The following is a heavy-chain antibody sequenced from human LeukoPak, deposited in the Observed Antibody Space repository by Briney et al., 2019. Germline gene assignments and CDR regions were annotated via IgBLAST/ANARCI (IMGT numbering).Heavy chain of an antibody. J-gene: IGHJ4*02. CDR2: MNPNSGHT. CDR1: GYTFTSYD. Sequence: EASVKVSCKASGYTFTSYDINWVRQATGQGLEWMGWMNPNSGHTGYAQKFQGRVTMTRNTSISTAYMELSSLRSEDTTVYYCASRRRATADAFDYWGQGTLVTVSS. D-gene: IGHD1-1*01. CDR3: ASRRRATADAFDY. V-gene: IGHV1-8*01.